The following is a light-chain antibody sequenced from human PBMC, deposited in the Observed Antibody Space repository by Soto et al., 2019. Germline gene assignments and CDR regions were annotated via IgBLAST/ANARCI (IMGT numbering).Light chain of an antibody. J-gene: IGLJ1*01. CDR2: DVT. CDR1: SRDVGGYNY. Sequence: VLTQPASVSGCAGQSITISCTGTSRDVGGYNYVSWYQHHPGKAPKLIIYDVTNRPSGVSNPFSGSKSGNTASLTISGLQPEDEADYYCSSYTTSNTRQIVFGTGTQLTVL. V-gene: IGLV2-14*03. CDR3: SSYTTSNTRQIV.